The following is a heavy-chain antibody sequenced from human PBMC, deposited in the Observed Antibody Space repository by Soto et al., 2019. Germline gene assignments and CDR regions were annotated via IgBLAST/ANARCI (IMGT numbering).Heavy chain of an antibody. V-gene: IGHV4-31*03. CDR2: IYYSRST. J-gene: IGHJ4*02. Sequence: SETLSLTCTVSGGSISSGGYYWSWIRQHPGKGLEWIGYIYYSRSTYYNPSLKSRVTISVDTSKNQFSLKLSSVTAADTAVYYCARGTPPSYYDILTGYFDYWGQGTLVTVSS. CDR1: GGSISSGGYY. CDR3: ARGTPPSYYDILTGYFDY. D-gene: IGHD3-9*01.